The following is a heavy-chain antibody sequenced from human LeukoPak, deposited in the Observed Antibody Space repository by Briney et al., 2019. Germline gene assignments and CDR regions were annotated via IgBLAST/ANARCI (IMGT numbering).Heavy chain of an antibody. J-gene: IGHJ3*02. Sequence: GGSLRLSCAASGFTFDDYAMHWVRQAPGKGLESVSGISWNSGSIGYADSVKGRFTISIDNAKNSLYLQMNSLRAEDTALYYCAKDRSGSYYKGAFDIWGQGTMVTVSS. CDR1: GFTFDDYA. CDR3: AKDRSGSYYKGAFDI. V-gene: IGHV3-9*01. CDR2: ISWNSGSI. D-gene: IGHD3-10*01.